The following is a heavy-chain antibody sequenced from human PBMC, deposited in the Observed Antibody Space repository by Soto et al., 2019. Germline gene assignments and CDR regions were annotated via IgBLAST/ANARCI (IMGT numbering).Heavy chain of an antibody. J-gene: IGHJ6*03. CDR1: GGSISSYY. CDR2: IYYSGST. Sequence: TSETLSLTCTVSGGSISSYYLSWIRQPPGKGLEWIGYIYYSGSTNYNPSLKSRVTISVDTSKNQFSLKLSSVTAADTAVYYCARTTQLITMVRGVITPYYMDVWGKGTTVTVSS. CDR3: ARTTQLITMVRGVITPYYMDV. D-gene: IGHD3-10*01. V-gene: IGHV4-59*01.